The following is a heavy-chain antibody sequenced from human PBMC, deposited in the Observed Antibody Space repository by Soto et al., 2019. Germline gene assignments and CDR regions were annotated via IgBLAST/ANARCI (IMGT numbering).Heavy chain of an antibody. J-gene: IGHJ1*01. CDR2: MNPNTGNT. V-gene: IGHV1-8*01. CDR1: GYTFVDYD. CDR3: AREENCSGGTCYSEYFHR. D-gene: IGHD2-15*01. Sequence: ASVKVSCKASGYTFVDYDINWVRQAAGQGLEWMAWMNPNTGNTAYAQKFQGRVTLTRDTSISTAYMDLSSLTSADTAIYHCAREENCSGGTCYSEYFHRWGQGTLVTVSS.